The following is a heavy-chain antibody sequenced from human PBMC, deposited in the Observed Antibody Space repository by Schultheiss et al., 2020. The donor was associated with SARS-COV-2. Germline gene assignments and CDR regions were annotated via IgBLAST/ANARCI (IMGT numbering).Heavy chain of an antibody. CDR2: ISYDGRNK. CDR3: ARGYVLRFLEWSFQH. J-gene: IGHJ1*01. V-gene: IGHV3-30*01. D-gene: IGHD3-3*01. Sequence: GGSLRLSCAASGFTFSSYAMHWVRQAPGKGLEWVAVISYDGRNKYYADSVKGRFTISRDNSKNTLYLQMNSLRAEDTAVYYCARGYVLRFLEWSFQHWGQGTLVTVSS. CDR1: GFTFSSYA.